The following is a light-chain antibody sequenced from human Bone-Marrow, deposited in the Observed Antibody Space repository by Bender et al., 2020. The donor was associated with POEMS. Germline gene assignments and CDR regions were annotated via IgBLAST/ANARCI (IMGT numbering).Light chain of an antibody. CDR2: TNS. Sequence: QSVVTQPPSLSEAPRQRVTISCSGSSSNIGNHGVNWYQQLPGAAPKLPIYTNSQRPSGVPDRFSGSKSGTSASLAISGLQSDDEADYYCATWDDDVNGVVFGGGTKLTV. CDR1: SSNIGNHG. CDR3: ATWDDDVNGVV. J-gene: IGLJ2*01. V-gene: IGLV1-44*01.